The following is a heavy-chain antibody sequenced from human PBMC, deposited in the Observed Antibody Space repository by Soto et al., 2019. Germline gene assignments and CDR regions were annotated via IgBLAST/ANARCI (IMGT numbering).Heavy chain of an antibody. J-gene: IGHJ4*02. V-gene: IGHV3-73*01. CDR2: IRSKANSYAT. Sequence: GGSLRLSCAASGFTFSGSAMHWVRQASGKGLEWVGRIRSKANSYATAYAASVKDRFTISRDDSKNTAYLQMNSLKTEDTAVYYCTRKEDAPYCGGDCYYDSWGQGTLVTVSS. CDR3: TRKEDAPYCGGDCYYDS. CDR1: GFTFSGSA. D-gene: IGHD2-21*02.